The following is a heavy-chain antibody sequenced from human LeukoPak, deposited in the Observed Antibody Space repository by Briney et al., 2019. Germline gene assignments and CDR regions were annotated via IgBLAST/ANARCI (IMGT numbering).Heavy chain of an antibody. CDR2: IYYSGST. Sequence: PSETPSLTCTVSGGSISSYYWSWIRQPPGKGLEWIGYIYYSGSTNYNPSLKSRVTISVDTSKNQFSLKLSSVTAADTAVYYCARVRNYYYDSSGYYYYFDYWGQGTLVTVSS. CDR1: GGSISSYY. J-gene: IGHJ4*02. CDR3: ARVRNYYYDSSGYYYYFDY. D-gene: IGHD3-22*01. V-gene: IGHV4-59*01.